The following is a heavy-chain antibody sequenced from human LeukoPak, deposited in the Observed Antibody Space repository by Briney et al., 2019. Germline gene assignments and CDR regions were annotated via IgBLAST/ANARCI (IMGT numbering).Heavy chain of an antibody. J-gene: IGHJ4*02. Sequence: GGSLRLSCAPSGFSFSSYAMSWVRQAPGKGLEWVSSINFRSSDIYYADSMKGRFTISRDNAKNSLYLQMHSLRDEDTAVYYCARVDGVDGDSAPGQYWGQGTLVTVSS. CDR1: GFSFSSYA. V-gene: IGHV3-21*04. D-gene: IGHD4-17*01. CDR3: ARVDGVDGDSAPGQY. CDR2: INFRSSDI.